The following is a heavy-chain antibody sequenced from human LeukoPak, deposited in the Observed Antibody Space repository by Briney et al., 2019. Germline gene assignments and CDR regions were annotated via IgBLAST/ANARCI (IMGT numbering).Heavy chain of an antibody. CDR2: ISGSGGST. V-gene: IGHV3-23*01. D-gene: IGHD2-2*01. Sequence: GGSLRLSCAASGFTFSSYAMSWVRQAPGKGLEWVSAISGSGGSTYYADSMKGRFTISRDNSKNTLYLQMNSLRAEDTAVYYCAKSSSSWYYYYGMDVWGQGTTVTVSS. CDR1: GFTFSSYA. J-gene: IGHJ6*02. CDR3: AKSSSSWYYYYGMDV.